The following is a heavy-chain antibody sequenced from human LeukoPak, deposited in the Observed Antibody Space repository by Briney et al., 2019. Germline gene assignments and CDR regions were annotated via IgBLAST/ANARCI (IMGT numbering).Heavy chain of an antibody. CDR3: ASHASGIAAAGPPGDY. Sequence: SVKVSCKASGGTFSSYAISWVRQAPGQGLEWMGGIIPVFGTANYAQKFQGRVTITADESTSTAYMELSSLRSEDTAVYYCASHASGIAAAGPPGDYWGQGTLVTVSS. V-gene: IGHV1-69*13. CDR2: IIPVFGTA. J-gene: IGHJ4*02. CDR1: GGTFSSYA. D-gene: IGHD6-13*01.